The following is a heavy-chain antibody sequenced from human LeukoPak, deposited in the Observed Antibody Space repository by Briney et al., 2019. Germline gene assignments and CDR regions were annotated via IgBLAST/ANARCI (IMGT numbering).Heavy chain of an antibody. CDR2: IAVTPDGPAT. J-gene: IGHJ4*02. CDR1: GFTFNLAW. D-gene: IGHD6-6*01. CDR3: VWSSTWDKRFYLDQ. V-gene: IGHV3-15*04. Sequence: GGSLRLSCAASGFTFNLAWMSWVRQTPGKGLQWVARIAVTPDGPATDFATPVRGRFTISRDDSRNMVYLQMSSLRTDDTAVYYCVWSSTWDKRFYLDQWGQGTLVTVSS.